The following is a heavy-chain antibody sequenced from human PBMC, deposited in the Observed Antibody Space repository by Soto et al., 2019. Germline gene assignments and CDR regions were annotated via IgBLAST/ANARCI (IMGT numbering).Heavy chain of an antibody. CDR2: IYYSGST. V-gene: IGHV4-59*12. Sequence: SETLSLTCTVSGGSISSYYWSWIRQPPGKGLEWIGYIYYSGSTNYNPSLKSRVTISVDTSKNQFSLKLSSVTAADTAVYYCARLAILYYYGSGSYPPSGMDVWGQGTTVTVSS. CDR3: ARLAILYYYGSGSYPPSGMDV. J-gene: IGHJ6*02. D-gene: IGHD3-10*01. CDR1: GGSISSYY.